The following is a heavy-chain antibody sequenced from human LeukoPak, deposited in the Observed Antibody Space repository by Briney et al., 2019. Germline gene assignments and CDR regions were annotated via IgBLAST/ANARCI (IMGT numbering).Heavy chain of an antibody. CDR3: TRVHRSSTWYVDY. CDR1: RFTFSNYG. J-gene: IGHJ4*02. CDR2: INSDGSST. V-gene: IGHV3-74*01. Sequence: GGSLRLSCAASRFTFSNYGMHWVRQAPGKGLVWVSRINSDGSSTNYADSVKGRFTVSRDNAKNTLFLQMNGLRVEDTAVYYCTRVHRSSTWYVDYWGQGALVTVSS. D-gene: IGHD6-13*01.